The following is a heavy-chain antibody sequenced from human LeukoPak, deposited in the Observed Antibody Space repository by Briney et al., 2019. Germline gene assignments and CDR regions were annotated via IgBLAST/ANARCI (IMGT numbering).Heavy chain of an antibody. CDR1: GGSISSSSYY. V-gene: IGHV4-39*01. J-gene: IGHJ5*02. Sequence: PKTLSLTCTVSGGSISSSSYYWGWIRQPPGKGLEWIGSIYYSGSTYYNPSLKSRVTISVDTSKNQFSLKLSSVTAADTAVYYCARQVYGIAAAGAPGWFDPWGQGTLVTVSS. CDR2: IYYSGST. CDR3: ARQVYGIAAAGAPGWFDP. D-gene: IGHD6-13*01.